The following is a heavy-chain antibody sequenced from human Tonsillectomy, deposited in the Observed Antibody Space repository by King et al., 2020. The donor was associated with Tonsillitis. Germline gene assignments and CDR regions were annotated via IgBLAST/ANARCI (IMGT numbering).Heavy chain of an antibody. Sequence: VQLVESGGGVVQPGRSLRLSCAASGFTFSSYAMHWVRQAPGKGLEWVTVISYDGSNKYYADSVKGRFTISRDNSKNTLYLQMNSLRAEDTAVYYCARDASEYVDTAMVTGRGMDVWGQGTTVTVSS. CDR2: ISYDGSNK. V-gene: IGHV3-30-3*01. CDR3: ARDASEYVDTAMVTGRGMDV. CDR1: GFTFSSYA. J-gene: IGHJ6*02. D-gene: IGHD5-18*01.